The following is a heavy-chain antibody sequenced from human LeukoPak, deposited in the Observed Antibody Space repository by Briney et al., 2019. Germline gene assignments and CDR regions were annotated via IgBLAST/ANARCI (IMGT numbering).Heavy chain of an antibody. CDR3: ASCGDDCDPRETAWVDFLH. Sequence: GESLRLSCVVSGLTVSRKFMNWVRQAPGQGLAWVSGIYDDGSTFYADSVKGRFSISRDRSRNTLSLQMSSLRAEDTAVYFCASCGDDCDPRETAWVDFLHWGQGTLVTVSS. D-gene: IGHD2-21*02. CDR1: GLTVSRKF. V-gene: IGHV3-66*01. CDR2: IYDDGST. J-gene: IGHJ1*01.